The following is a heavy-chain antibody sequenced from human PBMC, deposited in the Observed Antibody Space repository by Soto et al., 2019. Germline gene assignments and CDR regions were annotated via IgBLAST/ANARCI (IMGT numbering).Heavy chain of an antibody. CDR2: INSDGSSI. D-gene: IGHD3-16*01. J-gene: IGHJ6*02. CDR1: KFTITSYW. CDR3: ARDVSHCYVLRGMDV. V-gene: IGHV3-74*01. Sequence: EVQLVESGGGLVQPGGSVRLSCAASKFTITSYWMHWVRQAPGKGLVWVSRINSDGSSISYADAVKGRFTISRDNAKNMLYLQMSSLGVEETAVYYCARDVSHCYVLRGMDVWGQGTTVTV.